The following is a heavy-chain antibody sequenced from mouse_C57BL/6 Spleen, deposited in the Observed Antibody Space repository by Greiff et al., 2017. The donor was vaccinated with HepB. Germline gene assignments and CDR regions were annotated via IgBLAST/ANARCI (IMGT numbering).Heavy chain of an antibody. CDR2: ISSGSSTI. Sequence: EVKVEESGGGLVKPGGSLKLSCAASGFTFSDYGMHWVRQAPEKWLEWVAYISSGSSTIYYADTVKGRFTISRDNAKNTLFLQMTSLRSEDTAMYYCARDGNPYYFGCWGQGTTLTVSS. D-gene: IGHD2-1*01. J-gene: IGHJ2*01. V-gene: IGHV5-17*01. CDR1: GFTFSDYG. CDR3: ARDGNPYYFGC.